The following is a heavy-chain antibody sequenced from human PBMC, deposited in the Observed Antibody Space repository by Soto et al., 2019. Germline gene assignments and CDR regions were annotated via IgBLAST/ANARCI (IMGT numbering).Heavy chain of an antibody. CDR2: ITGSGAYT. Sequence: EEQLLESGGGLVQPGGSLRLSCVASGFTFSNYAMSWVRQAPGTGLEWVSVITGSGAYTYNADSVKGRFTISTDNSKNTLYLQRSRQKADATAVYFCAKHKGGDYYYYMDVWGKGTTVTVAS. CDR1: GFTFSNYA. J-gene: IGHJ6*03. V-gene: IGHV3-23*01. D-gene: IGHD3-16*01. CDR3: AKHKGGDYYYYMDV.